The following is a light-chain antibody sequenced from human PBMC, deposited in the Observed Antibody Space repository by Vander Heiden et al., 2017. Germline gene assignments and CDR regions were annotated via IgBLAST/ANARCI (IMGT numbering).Light chain of an antibody. CDR3: QQYYSIPWT. CDR1: QSVLYSSNNKNN. Sequence: DIVLNQSPDSLAVCLSEWATINCKSSQSVLYSSNNKNNLAWYQQKPGQPPKLLIYGASTRESGVPYRFSGSGSGTDFTLTISSLQAEDVAVYYCQQYYSIPWTFGQGTKVEIK. CDR2: GAS. V-gene: IGKV4-1*01. J-gene: IGKJ1*01.